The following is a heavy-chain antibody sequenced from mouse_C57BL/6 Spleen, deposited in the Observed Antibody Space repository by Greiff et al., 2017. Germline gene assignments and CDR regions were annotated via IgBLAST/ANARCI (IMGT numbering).Heavy chain of an antibody. Sequence: EVQLVESGPGLVKPSQSLSLTCSVTGYSITSGYYWNWIRQFPGNKLEWMGYISYDGSNNYNPSLKNRISITRDTSKNQFFLKLNSVTTEDTATYYCARDRGIYYYGSSYDAMDYWGQGTSVTVSS. CDR1: GYSITSGYY. CDR2: ISYDGSN. J-gene: IGHJ4*01. CDR3: ARDRGIYYYGSSYDAMDY. D-gene: IGHD1-1*01. V-gene: IGHV3-6*01.